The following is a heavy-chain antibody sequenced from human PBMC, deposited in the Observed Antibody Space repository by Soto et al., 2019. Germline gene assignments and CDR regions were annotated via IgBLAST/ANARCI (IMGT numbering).Heavy chain of an antibody. CDR1: GYTFTSYY. J-gene: IGHJ6*02. V-gene: IGHV1-46*01. CDR3: ARDGVVGATREYYYYGMDV. D-gene: IGHD1-26*01. Sequence: GSVKVSCKPSGYTFTSYYMPWVRQASGQGLEWMGIINHSGGSTSYAQKFPGRVTMTRDTSTSTVYMELSSLRSEDTAVYYCARDGVVGATREYYYYGMDVWGQGTTVTVSS. CDR2: INHSGGST.